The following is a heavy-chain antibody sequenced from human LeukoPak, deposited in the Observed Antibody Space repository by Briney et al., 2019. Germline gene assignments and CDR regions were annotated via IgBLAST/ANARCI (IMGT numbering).Heavy chain of an antibody. CDR1: VFTYSSNS. Sequence: GGSLRLSCAASVFTYSSNSMTWVPQAPGEGLEGVPVIYSGGSTYNAATVKGRFTISRQNSKNTVDLEMKSLRVEDTAVYYCARDGPHNFNPYMDVWGKGTTVTVSS. CDR3: ARDGPHNFNPYMDV. D-gene: IGHD5-24*01. CDR2: IYSGGST. J-gene: IGHJ6*03. V-gene: IGHV3-53*01.